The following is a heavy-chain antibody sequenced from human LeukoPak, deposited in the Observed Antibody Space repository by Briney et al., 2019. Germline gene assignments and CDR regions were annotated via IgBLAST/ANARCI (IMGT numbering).Heavy chain of an antibody. D-gene: IGHD1-26*01. CDR3: ARDMNSGTYWDGFDI. Sequence: ASVKVSCKASGYTFTSYYIHWVRQAPGQGLEWMGVINPSVSSTTYAQKFQGRVTMTRDTSTNTVYMEVSSLRSEDTAVYYCARDMNSGTYWDGFDIWGQGTMVTVSS. J-gene: IGHJ3*02. CDR2: INPSVSST. V-gene: IGHV1-46*01. CDR1: GYTFTSYY.